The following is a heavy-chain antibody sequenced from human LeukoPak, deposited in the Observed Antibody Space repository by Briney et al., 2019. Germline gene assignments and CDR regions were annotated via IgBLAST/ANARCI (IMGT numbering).Heavy chain of an antibody. CDR3: ARRGHLEGEMATIYFDY. CDR2: IYYSGST. Sequence: SETLSLTCTVSGGSISSSSYYWGWIRQPPGKGLEWIGSIYYSGSTYYNPSLKSRVTISVDTSKNQFSLKLSSVTAADTAVYYCARRGHLEGEMATIYFDYWGQGTLVTVSS. J-gene: IGHJ4*02. V-gene: IGHV4-39*01. D-gene: IGHD5-24*01. CDR1: GGSISSSSYY.